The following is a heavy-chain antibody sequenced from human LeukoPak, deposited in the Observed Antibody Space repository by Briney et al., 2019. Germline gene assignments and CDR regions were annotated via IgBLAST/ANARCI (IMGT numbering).Heavy chain of an antibody. CDR2: ISWNSGSI. CDR3: AKGRLRYWSSGMDV. J-gene: IGHJ6*02. V-gene: IGHV3-9*01. Sequence: PGRSLRLSCAASGFTFDDYAMHWVRQAPGKGLEWVAGISWNSGSIGYADSVKGRFTISRDNAKNSLYLQMNSLRAEDTALYYCAKGRLRYWSSGMDVWGQGTTVTVSS. CDR1: GFTFDDYA. D-gene: IGHD3-9*01.